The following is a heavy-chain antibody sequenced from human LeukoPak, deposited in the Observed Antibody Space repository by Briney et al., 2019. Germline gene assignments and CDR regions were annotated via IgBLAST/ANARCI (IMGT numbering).Heavy chain of an antibody. J-gene: IGHJ4*02. CDR1: GGSISSYY. CDR2: IYYSGST. Sequence: PSETLSLTCTVSGGSISSYYWSWIRQPPGKGLEWIGYIYYSGSTNYNPSLKSRVTISVDTSKNQFSLKLSSVTAADTAVYYCARDRFVSGSYFDYWGQGTLVTVSS. V-gene: IGHV4-59*01. CDR3: ARDRFVSGSYFDY. D-gene: IGHD1-26*01.